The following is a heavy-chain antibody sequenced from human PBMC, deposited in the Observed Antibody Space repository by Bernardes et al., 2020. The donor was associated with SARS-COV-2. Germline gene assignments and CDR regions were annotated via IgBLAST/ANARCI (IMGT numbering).Heavy chain of an antibody. Sequence: GGSLRLSCAASGFTFSSYWMSWVRQAPGKGLEWVANIKGDGSQRSSVDSVRGRFTISRDNAKNLLYLQMNSLRVEDTAVYYCARLGTLGVPGERTNYGMDVWGQGTTVTVSS. V-gene: IGHV3-7*01. CDR2: IKGDGSQR. CDR1: GFTFSSYW. CDR3: ARLGTLGVPGERTNYGMDV. J-gene: IGHJ6*02. D-gene: IGHD7-27*01.